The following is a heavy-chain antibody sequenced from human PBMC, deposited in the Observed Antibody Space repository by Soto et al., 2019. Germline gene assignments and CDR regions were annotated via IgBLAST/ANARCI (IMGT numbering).Heavy chain of an antibody. D-gene: IGHD2-15*01. CDR1: GFTFSGFD. CDR2: IGTAGDT. J-gene: IGHJ4*02. CDR3: ARGQEVGAHFFDS. Sequence: ASLRLSCEASGFTFSGFDMHWVRQPTGKGLEWVSTIGTAGDTYYAVSVKGRFTISRDNAKNSLSLQMNSLRAGDTAVYFCARGQEVGAHFFDSWGQGTQVTVSS. V-gene: IGHV3-13*01.